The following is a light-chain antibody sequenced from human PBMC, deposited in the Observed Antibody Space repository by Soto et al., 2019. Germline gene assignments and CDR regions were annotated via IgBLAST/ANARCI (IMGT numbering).Light chain of an antibody. CDR3: SSYGGSTNFVV. Sequence: QSALTQPPSASGSPGQSVTISCTGTSNDVGGHKYVSWYQHHPGKAPKLIIYEVTQRPSGVPHRFSGSKSDNTASRTVSGLQAEDEADYYCSSYGGSTNFVVFGGGTKLTVL. CDR2: EVT. J-gene: IGLJ2*01. CDR1: SNDVGGHKY. V-gene: IGLV2-8*01.